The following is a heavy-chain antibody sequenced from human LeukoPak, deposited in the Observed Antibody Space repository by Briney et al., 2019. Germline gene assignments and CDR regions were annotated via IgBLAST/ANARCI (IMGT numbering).Heavy chain of an antibody. Sequence: PAGTLSLTCAAYGGSFSGYYWSWIRQPPGKGLEWSGEINHSGSTNYNPSLKSRVTISVDTSTNQFSLKLSSVTAADTAVYYCARSYYDILTGYPFDYWGQGTLVTVSS. D-gene: IGHD3-9*01. J-gene: IGHJ4*02. V-gene: IGHV4-34*01. CDR1: GGSFSGYY. CDR2: INHSGST. CDR3: ARSYYDILTGYPFDY.